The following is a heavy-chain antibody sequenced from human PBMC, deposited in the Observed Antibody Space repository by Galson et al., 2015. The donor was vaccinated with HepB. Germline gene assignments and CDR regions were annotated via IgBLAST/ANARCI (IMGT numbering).Heavy chain of an antibody. CDR2: IDPTDSDT. CDR3: ARNLGEPTTIGEEDS. D-gene: IGHD1-26*01. CDR1: GYIFTTYW. V-gene: IGHV5-10-1*01. Sequence: QSGAEVKKPGESLTISCKSSGYIFTTYWISWVRQMPGKGLEWMGRIDPTDSDTNYSPSFQGHVTISADKSIGTAYLQWSSLKASDSAMYYCARNLGEPTTIGEEDSWGQGTLVTVSS. J-gene: IGHJ4*02.